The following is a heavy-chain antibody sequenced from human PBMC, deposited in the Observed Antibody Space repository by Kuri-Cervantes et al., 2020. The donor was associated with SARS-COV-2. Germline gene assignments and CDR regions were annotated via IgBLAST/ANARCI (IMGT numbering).Heavy chain of an antibody. J-gene: IGHJ6*03. V-gene: IGHV3-30*04. CDR3: ARDGEPYYQYYYMDV. D-gene: IGHD1-26*01. CDR2: ISYDGSNK. CDR1: GFTFSSYT. Sequence: LSLTCAASGFTFSSYTMHWVRQAPGKGLEWVAVISYDGSNKYYADSVKGRFTISRDNSTNTLYLQMTSLRDEDTAVYYCARDGEPYYQYYYMDVWGRGTTVTVSS.